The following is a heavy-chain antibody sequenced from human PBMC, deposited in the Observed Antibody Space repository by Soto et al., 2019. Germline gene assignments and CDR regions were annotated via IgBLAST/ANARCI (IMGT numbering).Heavy chain of an antibody. CDR3: ARDGSGAAANPYFDY. J-gene: IGHJ4*02. V-gene: IGHV3-21*04. Sequence: GGSLRLSCAASGFTFSSYTMHWVRQAPGKGLEWVSSISTSSTYRYIADSVTGRFTISRDNAQNSLYLQMASLRAEDTAVYYCARDGSGAAANPYFDYWGQGTLVTVSS. D-gene: IGHD2-2*01. CDR1: GFTFSSYT. CDR2: ISTSSTYR.